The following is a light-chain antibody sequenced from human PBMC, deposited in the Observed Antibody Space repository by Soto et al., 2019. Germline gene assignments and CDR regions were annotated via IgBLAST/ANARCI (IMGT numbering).Light chain of an antibody. Sequence: DIQMTQSPSSLSASVGDRVTITCQASQDISNYLNWYQQKPGKAPKLLIYDPSNLETGVPSRFSGSGSGTDFTFTISSLQPEDIATYYCQQYDNLPRVTFGQGTRLEIK. CDR2: DPS. J-gene: IGKJ5*01. CDR3: QQYDNLPRVT. CDR1: QDISNY. V-gene: IGKV1-33*01.